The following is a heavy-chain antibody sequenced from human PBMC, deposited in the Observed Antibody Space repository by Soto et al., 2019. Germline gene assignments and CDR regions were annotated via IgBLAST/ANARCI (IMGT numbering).Heavy chain of an antibody. CDR1: GGSISNNNW. D-gene: IGHD3-3*01. Sequence: QVQLQESGPGLVKPSGTLSLTCTVSGGSISNNNWWSWVRQTPEKGLEWIGQIYHSGNNNYNPSLKSRVSMSVDKSKNQFSLKMNSATAADTAVYYCARFLPGFVGENEAFDFWGHGTLVTVSS. CDR3: ARFLPGFVGENEAFDF. V-gene: IGHV4-4*02. CDR2: IYHSGNN. J-gene: IGHJ4*01.